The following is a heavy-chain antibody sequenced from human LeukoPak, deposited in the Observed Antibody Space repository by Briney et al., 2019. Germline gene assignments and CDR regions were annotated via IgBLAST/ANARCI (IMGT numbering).Heavy chain of an antibody. CDR3: ASPWRSSGWYAFDI. J-gene: IGHJ3*02. CDR1: GFTFSSYS. D-gene: IGHD6-19*01. V-gene: IGHV3-21*01. Sequence: GGSLRLSCAASGFTFSSYSINWVRQAPGKGLEWVSSISSSSSYIYYADSVKGRFTISRDNAKNSLYLQMNSLRAEDTAVYYCASPWRSSGWYAFDIWGQGTMVTVSS. CDR2: ISSSSSYI.